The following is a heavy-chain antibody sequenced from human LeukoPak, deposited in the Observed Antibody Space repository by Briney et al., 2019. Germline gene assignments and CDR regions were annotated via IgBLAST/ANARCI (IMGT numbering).Heavy chain of an antibody. CDR2: IRYDGSNK. J-gene: IGHJ6*03. Sequence: HPGGSLRLSCAASGFTFSSYGMHWVRQAPGKGLEWVAFIRYDGSNKYYADSVKGRFTISRDNSKNTLYLQMNSLRAEDTAVYYCAKVMVATTGSSNYYYYYYYMDVWGKGTTVTVSS. CDR3: AKVMVATTGSSNYYYYYYYMDV. D-gene: IGHD5-12*01. V-gene: IGHV3-30*02. CDR1: GFTFSSYG.